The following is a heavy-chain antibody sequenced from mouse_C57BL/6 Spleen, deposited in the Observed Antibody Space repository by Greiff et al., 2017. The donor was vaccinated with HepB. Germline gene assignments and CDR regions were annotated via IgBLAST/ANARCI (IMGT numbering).Heavy chain of an antibody. V-gene: IGHV1-52*01. CDR1: GYTFTSYW. CDR3: ERGGSSCWYFEV. D-gene: IGHD1-1*01. CDR2: IDPTDSET. J-gene: IGHJ1*03. Sequence: QVQLQQPGAELVRPGSSVKLSCKASGYTFTSYWRHWVKQRPIQGLEWIGNIDPTDSETHYNQKFKDKATLTVDKSSSTAYMQLSGLTSEDSAIYYCERGGSSCWYFEVWGTETTVTISS.